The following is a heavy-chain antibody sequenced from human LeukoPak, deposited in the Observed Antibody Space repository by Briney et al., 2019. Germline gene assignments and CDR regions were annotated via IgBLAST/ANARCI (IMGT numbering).Heavy chain of an antibody. D-gene: IGHD3-10*01. CDR1: GGSISGGGYY. CDR2: IYASGST. Sequence: SQTLSLTCTVSGGSISGGGYYWSWFRQPAGKGLEWIGRIYASGSTGYNPSLKGRVTISVDTSKNQFSLKLSSVTAADTAVYYCATTNVLLWFGELSKTAYFDYWGQGTLVTVSS. J-gene: IGHJ4*02. V-gene: IGHV4-61*02. CDR3: ATTNVLLWFGELSKTAYFDY.